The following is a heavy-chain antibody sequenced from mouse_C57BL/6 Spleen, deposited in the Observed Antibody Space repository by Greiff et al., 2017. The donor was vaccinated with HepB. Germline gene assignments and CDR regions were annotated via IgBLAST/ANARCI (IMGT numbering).Heavy chain of an antibody. CDR2: INPNNGGT. J-gene: IGHJ4*01. V-gene: IGHV1-18*01. Sequence: EVKLVESGPELVKPGASVKIPCKASGYTFTDYNMDWVKQSHGKSLEWIGDINPNNGGTIYNQKFKGKATLTVDKSSSTAYMELRSLTSEDTAVYYCHYYGYAMDYWGQGTSVTVSS. D-gene: IGHD1-2*01. CDR1: GYTFTDYN. CDR3: HYYGYAMDY.